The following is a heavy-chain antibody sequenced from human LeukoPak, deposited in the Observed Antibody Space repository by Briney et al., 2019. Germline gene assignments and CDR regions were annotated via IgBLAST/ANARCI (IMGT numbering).Heavy chain of an antibody. D-gene: IGHD4-17*01. CDR3: ARELYGDLDY. CDR1: GGSISSYY. CDR2: IYYSGST. V-gene: IGHV4-59*01. J-gene: IGHJ4*02. Sequence: SETLSLTCTVSGGSISSYYWSWIRQPPGKGLEWIGYIYYSGSTNYNPSLKSRVTISVDTSKNQFFLKLSSVTAADTAVYYCARELYGDLDYWGQGTLVTVSS.